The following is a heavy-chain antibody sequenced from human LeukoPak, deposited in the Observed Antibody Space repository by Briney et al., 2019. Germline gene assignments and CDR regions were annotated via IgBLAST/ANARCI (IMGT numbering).Heavy chain of an antibody. J-gene: IGHJ5*02. D-gene: IGHD3-22*01. CDR3: AREYYYDSSGYYHWWFDP. Sequence: SETLSLTCTVSGGSISSYYWSWIRQPPGKGLEWIGYIYYSGSTNYNPSLKSRVTKSVDTSKNQFSLKLSSVTAADTAVYYCAREYYYDSSGYYHWWFDPWGQGTLVTVSS. V-gene: IGHV4-59*08. CDR2: IYYSGST. CDR1: GGSISSYY.